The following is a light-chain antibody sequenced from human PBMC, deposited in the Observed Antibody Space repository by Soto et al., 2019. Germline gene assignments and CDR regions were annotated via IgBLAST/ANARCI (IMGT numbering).Light chain of an antibody. Sequence: DIQMTQSPSSLSASVGDRVTITCRASQNIRSYLNWYQQKPGKAPQLLIYATSSLQTGVPSMFIASGSGTDFSLVISDLQPEDSATYYCQQGYSSRWTSGRRTKVEI. CDR2: ATS. J-gene: IGKJ1*01. V-gene: IGKV1-39*01. CDR3: QQGYSSRWT. CDR1: QNIRSY.